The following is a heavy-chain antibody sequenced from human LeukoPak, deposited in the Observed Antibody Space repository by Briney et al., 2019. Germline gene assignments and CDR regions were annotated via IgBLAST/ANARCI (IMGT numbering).Heavy chain of an antibody. V-gene: IGHV3-48*03. D-gene: IGHD2-15*01. CDR3: ARDSSVVVAATRVALSY. J-gene: IGHJ4*02. CDR1: GFTFSSYE. CDR2: ISSSGSTI. Sequence: GGSLRLSCAASGFTFSSYEMNWVRQAPGKGLEWVSYISSSGSTIYYADSVKGRFTISRDNAKNSLYLQMNSLRAEDTAVYYCARDSSVVVAATRVALSYWGQGTLVTVSS.